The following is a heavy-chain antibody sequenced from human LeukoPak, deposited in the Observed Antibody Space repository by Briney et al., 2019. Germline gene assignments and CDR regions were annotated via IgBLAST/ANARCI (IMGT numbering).Heavy chain of an antibody. Sequence: GGSLRLSCAASGLTFSSYAMHWVRQAPGKGLEYVSAISSNGGSTYYANSVKGRFTISRDNSKNTLYLQMGSLRAEDMAVYYCAVGYCSSTSCYSPMDVWGQGTTVTVSS. V-gene: IGHV3-64*01. CDR3: AVGYCSSTSCYSPMDV. D-gene: IGHD2-2*01. CDR1: GLTFSSYA. J-gene: IGHJ6*02. CDR2: ISSNGGST.